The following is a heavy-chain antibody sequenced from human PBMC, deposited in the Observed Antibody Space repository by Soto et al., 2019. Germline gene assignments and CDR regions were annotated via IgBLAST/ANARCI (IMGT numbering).Heavy chain of an antibody. CDR1: GFTFSSYG. V-gene: IGHV3-30*18. J-gene: IGHJ6*02. Sequence: PGGSLRLSCAASGFTFSSYGMHWVRQAPGKGLEWVAVISYDGSNKYYADSVKGRFTISRDNSKNTLYLQMNSLRAEDTAVYYCAKDPQRVHGSSWDNARDYYYYYGMDVWGQGTTVTVSS. CDR2: ISYDGSNK. CDR3: AKDPQRVHGSSWDNARDYYYYYGMDV. D-gene: IGHD6-13*01.